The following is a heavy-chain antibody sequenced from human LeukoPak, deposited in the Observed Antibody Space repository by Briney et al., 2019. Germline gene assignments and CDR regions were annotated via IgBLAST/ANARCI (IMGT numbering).Heavy chain of an antibody. Sequence: GGSLRLSCAASGFTFSSYWMSWVRQAPGKGLEWVANIKQDGSEKYYVDSVKGRFTISRDNAKNSLYLQMDSLRAEDTAVYYCAKEPTEQSAFDIWGQGTMVTVSS. V-gene: IGHV3-7*03. J-gene: IGHJ3*02. CDR2: IKQDGSEK. D-gene: IGHD1-14*01. CDR3: AKEPTEQSAFDI. CDR1: GFTFSSYW.